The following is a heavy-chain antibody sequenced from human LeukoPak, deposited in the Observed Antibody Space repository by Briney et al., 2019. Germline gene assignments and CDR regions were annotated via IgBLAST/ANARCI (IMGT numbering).Heavy chain of an antibody. V-gene: IGHV4-39*01. CDR1: GGSISSSSYY. CDR2: IYYSGST. Sequence: SETLSLTSTVSGGSISSSSYYWGWIRQPPGKGLEWIGSIYYSGSTYYNPSLKSRVTISVDTSKNQFSLKLSSVTAADTAVYYCARRANWNDGWGFDPWGQGTLVTVSS. J-gene: IGHJ5*02. CDR3: ARRANWNDGWGFDP. D-gene: IGHD1-1*01.